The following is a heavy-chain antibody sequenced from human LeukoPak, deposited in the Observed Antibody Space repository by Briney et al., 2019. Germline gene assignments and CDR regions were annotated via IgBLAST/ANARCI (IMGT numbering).Heavy chain of an antibody. Sequence: GGSLRLSCAASGFTFSSYGMHWVRQAPGKGLEWVAVIWYDGSNKYYADSVKGRFTISRDNSKNTLYLQMNSLRAEDTAVYYCAGEADGYNFYYYYYGMDVWGRGTTVTVSS. J-gene: IGHJ6*02. D-gene: IGHD5-24*01. V-gene: IGHV3-33*01. CDR1: GFTFSSYG. CDR3: AGEADGYNFYYYYYGMDV. CDR2: IWYDGSNK.